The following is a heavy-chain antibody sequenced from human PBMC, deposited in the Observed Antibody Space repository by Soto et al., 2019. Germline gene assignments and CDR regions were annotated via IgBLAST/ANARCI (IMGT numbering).Heavy chain of an antibody. CDR2: VSTSGRST. Sequence: GGSLRLSCSASGFIGSESTIYWVRQVPGKGLEAISAVSTSGRSTYYADSVKDRFTISRDNSKNTLFLQMGSLRPEDTAIYYCVKQAHGLDGVAFDYWGQGTQVTVSS. J-gene: IGHJ4*02. CDR3: VKQAHGLDGVAFDY. D-gene: IGHD2-15*01. V-gene: IGHV3-64D*06. CDR1: GFIGSEST.